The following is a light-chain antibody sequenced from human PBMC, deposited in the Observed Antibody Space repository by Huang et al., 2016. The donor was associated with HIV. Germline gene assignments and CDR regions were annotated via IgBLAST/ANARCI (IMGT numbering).Light chain of an antibody. CDR2: GAS. CDR3: QQYGNLVQGIS. Sequence: EIVLTQSPGTLSLSPGERATLSCRASQSVTNNYLAWYQQKPGQAPRLLIYGASNRATGIADRFSGNGSQTDFTLTISGLEPEDVAVYYCQQYGNLVQGISFGGGTKVQIE. V-gene: IGKV3-20*01. CDR1: QSVTNNY. J-gene: IGKJ4*01.